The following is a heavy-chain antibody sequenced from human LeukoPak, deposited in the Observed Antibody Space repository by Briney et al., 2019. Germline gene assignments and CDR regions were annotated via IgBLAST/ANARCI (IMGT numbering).Heavy chain of an antibody. V-gene: IGHV7-4-1*02. CDR1: GYTFTSYA. CDR2: INTNTGNP. CDR3: ARDWGSGWFNYYYYYYMDV. Sequence: ASVKVSCKASGYTFTSYAMNWVRQAPGQGLEWMGWINTNTGNPTYAQGFTGRFVFSLDTSVSTAYLQISSLKAEDTAVYYCARDWGSGWFNYYYYYYMDVWGKGTTVTVSS. D-gene: IGHD6-19*01. J-gene: IGHJ6*03.